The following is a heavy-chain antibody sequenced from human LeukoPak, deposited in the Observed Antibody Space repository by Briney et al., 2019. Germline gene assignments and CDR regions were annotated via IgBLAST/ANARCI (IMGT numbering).Heavy chain of an antibody. CDR1: GGSISSYY. CDR3: ARETSLAGFASGLGFNY. D-gene: IGHD6-19*01. V-gene: IGHV4-59*01. Sequence: SETLSLTCTVSGGSISSYYWSWIRQPPGKGLEWIGYIYYSGSTNYNPSLKSRVTISVDTSKNQFSLKLSSVTAADTAVYYCARETSLAGFASGLGFNYWGQGILVTVSS. J-gene: IGHJ4*02. CDR2: IYYSGST.